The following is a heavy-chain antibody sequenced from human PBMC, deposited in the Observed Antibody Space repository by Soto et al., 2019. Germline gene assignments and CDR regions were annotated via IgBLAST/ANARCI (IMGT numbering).Heavy chain of an antibody. J-gene: IGHJ4*02. V-gene: IGHV3-33*01. CDR1: GFTFSSYG. CDR2: IWYDGSNK. Sequence: PGGSLRLSCAASGFTFSSYGMHWVRQAPGKGLEWVAVIWYDGSNKYYADSVKGRFTISRDNSKNTLYLQMNSLRAEDTAVYYCARDRRAVAGTDYFDYWGRGTLVTVSS. CDR3: ARDRRAVAGTDYFDY. D-gene: IGHD6-19*01.